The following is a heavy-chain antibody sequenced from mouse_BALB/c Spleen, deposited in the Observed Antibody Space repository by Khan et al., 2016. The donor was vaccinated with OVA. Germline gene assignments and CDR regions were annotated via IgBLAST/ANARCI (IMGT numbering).Heavy chain of an antibody. CDR1: GYAFTDFL. V-gene: IGHV1-54*01. D-gene: IGHD1-1*02. CDR3: AGGSYGSWAY. Sequence: QVQLKQSGAELVRPGTSVKVSCKASGYAFTDFLIEWLQQRPGQGLEWIGLINPGSGDTNYNEKFKGMATLTANKSSSTAYMQISSLTSDVAAVDFGAGGSYGSWAYWGQGTLVTVSA. J-gene: IGHJ3*01. CDR2: INPGSGDT.